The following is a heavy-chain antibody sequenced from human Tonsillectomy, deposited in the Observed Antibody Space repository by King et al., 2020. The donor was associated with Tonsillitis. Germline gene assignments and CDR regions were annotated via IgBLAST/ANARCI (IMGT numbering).Heavy chain of an antibody. CDR3: AGHLRGVDAFDI. Sequence: LQLQESGPGLVKPSETLSLTCTVSGGSISSSSYNWGWIRQPPGKGLGWIGSMCYSGSTICNPSLKSRVTISVDTSKNQFSLKLSSVTAAYTAVYFCAGHLRGVDAFDIWGHGTMVTVSS. D-gene: IGHD3-10*01. CDR1: GGSISSSSYN. J-gene: IGHJ3*02. CDR2: MCYSGST. V-gene: IGHV4-39*01.